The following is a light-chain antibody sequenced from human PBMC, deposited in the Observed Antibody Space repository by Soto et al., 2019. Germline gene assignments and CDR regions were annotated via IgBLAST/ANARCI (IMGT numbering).Light chain of an antibody. CDR3: QTWGTGIHVV. V-gene: IGLV4-69*01. Sequence: QPVLTQSPFASASLGASVKLTCTLSSGHSSYAIAWHQQQPEKGPRYLMKVNSDGSHSKGDGIPDRFSGSSSGAERYLTISSLQSEDEADYYCQTWGTGIHVVFGGGTKLTVL. CDR1: SGHSSYA. J-gene: IGLJ2*01. CDR2: VNSDGSH.